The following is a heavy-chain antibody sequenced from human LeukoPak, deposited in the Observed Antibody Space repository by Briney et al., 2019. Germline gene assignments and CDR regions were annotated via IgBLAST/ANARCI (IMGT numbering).Heavy chain of an antibody. CDR3: AKALFAAIETVELDAFDI. D-gene: IGHD2-2*01. J-gene: IGHJ3*02. CDR2: ISGSGGST. Sequence: GGSLRLSCAASGFTFSSYAMSWVRQAPGKGLEWVSAISGSGGSTYYADSVKGRFTISRDNSKNTLYLQMNSLRAEDTAVYYCAKALFAAIETVELDAFDIWGQGTMVTVSS. V-gene: IGHV3-23*01. CDR1: GFTFSSYA.